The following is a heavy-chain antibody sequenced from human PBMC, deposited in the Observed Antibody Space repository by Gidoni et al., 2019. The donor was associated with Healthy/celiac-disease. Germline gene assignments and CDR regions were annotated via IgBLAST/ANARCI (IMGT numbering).Heavy chain of an antibody. J-gene: IGHJ2*01. D-gene: IGHD3-10*01. CDR1: GFTFSSYD. CDR2: IGTAGDT. CDR3: ARGFVFFTMVRGVSKDHWYFDL. Sequence: EVQLVESGGGLVQPGGSLRLSCAASGFTFSSYDMHWVRQATGKGLEWVSAIGTAGDTYYPGSVKGRFTISRENAKNSLYLQMNSLRAGDTAVYYCARGFVFFTMVRGVSKDHWYFDLWGRGTLVTVSS. V-gene: IGHV3-13*01.